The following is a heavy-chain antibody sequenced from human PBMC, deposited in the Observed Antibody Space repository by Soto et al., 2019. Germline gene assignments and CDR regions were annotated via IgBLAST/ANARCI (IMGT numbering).Heavy chain of an antibody. CDR2: IVVASGRT. Sequence: SVKVSCKASGFDFGSFGIQFLRQTRGRGLEWIGWIVVASGRTNYARQFQGRVAFSRDMSSTTAYMDLYDLKSDNTAVYFCSADHPHTAIGWPVWGQGTTVTVSS. V-gene: IGHV1-58*02. J-gene: IGHJ6*02. CDR1: GFDFGSFG. CDR3: SADHPHTAIGWPV.